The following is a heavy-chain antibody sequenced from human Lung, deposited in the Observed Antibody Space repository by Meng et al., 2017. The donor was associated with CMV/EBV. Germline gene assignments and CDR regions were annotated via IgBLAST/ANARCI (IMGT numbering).Heavy chain of an antibody. D-gene: IGHD4-11*01. Sequence: SETLSLXXSVSGSSIRPGYYWAWVRQPPGKGLEWIGSIFHSGTTYYNPFLKSRVTVSVDTSSSQFFLRLSSVTATDTAVYYCARVKGTTGPAYYFDYWGRGTXVTVSS. CDR2: IFHSGTT. CDR3: ARVKGTTGPAYYFDY. J-gene: IGHJ4*02. CDR1: GSSIRPGYY. V-gene: IGHV4-38-2*02.